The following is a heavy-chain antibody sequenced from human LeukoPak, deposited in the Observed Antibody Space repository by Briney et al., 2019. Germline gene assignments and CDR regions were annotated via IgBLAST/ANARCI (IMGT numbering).Heavy chain of an antibody. CDR2: VSGHGDTT. CDR3: ARDQVHYSSGYNWFDP. Sequence: GGSLRLSCAASGFSFTDYAMSWARQPRGKGLEWVSAVSGHGDTTDYVDSVKGRFTISRDNSRNTVHLQIDSLRIEDTGVYYCARDQVHYSSGYNWFDPWGQGTLVTVSS. D-gene: IGHD3-22*01. J-gene: IGHJ5*02. CDR1: GFSFTDYA. V-gene: IGHV3-23*01.